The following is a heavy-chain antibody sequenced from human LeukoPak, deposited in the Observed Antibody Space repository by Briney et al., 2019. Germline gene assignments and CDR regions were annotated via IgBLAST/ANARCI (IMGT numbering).Heavy chain of an antibody. CDR3: AGLHSYGLAGDYFDY. Sequence: GASVKVSCKASGGTFSSYAISWVRQAPGQGLEWMGGIIPIFGTANYAQKLQGRVTITADESTSTAYMELSSLRSEDTAVYYCAGLHSYGLAGDYFDYWGQGTRVTVSP. V-gene: IGHV1-69*13. J-gene: IGHJ4*02. D-gene: IGHD5-18*01. CDR1: GGTFSSYA. CDR2: IIPIFGTA.